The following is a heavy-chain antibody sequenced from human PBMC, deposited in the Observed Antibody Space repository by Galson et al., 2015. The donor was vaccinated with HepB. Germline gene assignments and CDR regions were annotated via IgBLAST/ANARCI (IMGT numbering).Heavy chain of an antibody. Sequence: SLRLSCAASGFTFDDYAMHWVRPAPGKGLEWVSGISWNSGSIGYADSVKGRFTISRDNAKNSLYLQMNSLRAEDTASYYCAKTGYNWGSSDYYYYMDVWGKGTRVTVSS. CDR2: ISWNSGSI. J-gene: IGHJ6*03. V-gene: IGHV3-9*01. D-gene: IGHD7-27*01. CDR3: AKTGYNWGSSDYYYYMDV. CDR1: GFTFDDYA.